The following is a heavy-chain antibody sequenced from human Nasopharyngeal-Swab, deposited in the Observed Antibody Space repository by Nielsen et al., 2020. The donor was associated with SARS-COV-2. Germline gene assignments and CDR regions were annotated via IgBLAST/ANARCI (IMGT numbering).Heavy chain of an antibody. J-gene: IGHJ4*02. Sequence: SVKVSCKASGGTFSSYAISWVRQAPGQGLEWMGGIIPIFGTANYTQKFQGRVTITADESTSTAYTELSSLRSEDTAVYYCAREGWETSGDSSGLFDYWGQGTLVTVSS. CDR3: AREGWETSGDSSGLFDY. V-gene: IGHV1-69*13. D-gene: IGHD3-22*01. CDR2: IIPIFGTA. CDR1: GGTFSSYA.